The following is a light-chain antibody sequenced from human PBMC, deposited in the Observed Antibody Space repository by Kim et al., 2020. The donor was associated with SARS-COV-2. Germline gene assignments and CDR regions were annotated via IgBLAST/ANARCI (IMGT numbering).Light chain of an antibody. CDR3: QQFNDLPWT. V-gene: IGKV3-15*01. J-gene: IGKJ1*01. CDR1: QSVSSD. CDR2: GAS. Sequence: EIVMTQYPATLSVSPGERATLSCRASQSVSSDVVWYQQRPGQTHRLLIYGASTRATAIPARFSGSGSGTEFTLTISSLQSEDFAVYYCQQFNDLPWTFGQGTKVDIK.